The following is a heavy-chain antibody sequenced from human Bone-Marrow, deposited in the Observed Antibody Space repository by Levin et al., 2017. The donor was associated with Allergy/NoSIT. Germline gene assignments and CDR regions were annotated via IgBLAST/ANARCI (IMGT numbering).Heavy chain of an antibody. CDR3: ARVHCSSTSCYDAFDI. Sequence: KISCQASGGTFSSYAISWVRQAPGQGLEWMGGIIPIFGTANYAQKFQGRVTITADESTSTAYMELSSLRSEDTAVYYCARVHCSSTSCYDAFDIWGQGTMVTVSS. J-gene: IGHJ3*02. CDR2: IIPIFGTA. D-gene: IGHD2-2*01. V-gene: IGHV1-69*01. CDR1: GGTFSSYA.